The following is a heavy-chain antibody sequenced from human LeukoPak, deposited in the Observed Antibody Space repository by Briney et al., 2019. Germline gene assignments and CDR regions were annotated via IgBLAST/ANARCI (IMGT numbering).Heavy chain of an antibody. Sequence: SETLCLTRTVSGDSIISGGYYCSWIRQHPGKGLEWIGYIYNSGSTYYNPSLKSRVTISIDTSKRQFSLKLTSVAAAATAVYYCAREPTGSYSFDYWGQGTLVTVSS. V-gene: IGHV4-31*03. CDR2: IYNSGST. J-gene: IGHJ4*02. D-gene: IGHD1-26*01. CDR3: AREPTGSYSFDY. CDR1: GDSIISGGYY.